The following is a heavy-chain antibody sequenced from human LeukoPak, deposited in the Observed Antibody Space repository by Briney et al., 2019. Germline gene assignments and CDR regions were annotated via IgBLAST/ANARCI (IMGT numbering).Heavy chain of an antibody. D-gene: IGHD3-3*01. J-gene: IGHJ6*02. CDR2: IIPIFGTA. V-gene: IGHV1-69*13. Sequence: GASVKVSCKASGGTFSSYAISWVRQAPGQGLEWMGGIIPIFGTANYAQKFQGSVTITADESTSTAYMELSSLRSEDTAVYYCARGKYYDFWSGYYNGFYGMDVWGQGTTVTVSS. CDR3: ARGKYYDFWSGYYNGFYGMDV. CDR1: GGTFSSYA.